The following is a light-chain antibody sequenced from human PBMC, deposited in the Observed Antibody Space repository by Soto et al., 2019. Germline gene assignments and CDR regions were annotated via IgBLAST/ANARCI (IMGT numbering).Light chain of an antibody. CDR2: ATS. J-gene: IGKJ1*01. Sequence: DIQMTQSPSAMSASVGDRVTITCRASHGISNYLAWFQQKPGKVPERLIYATSSLQSGVPSRFSGSGSGTEFTLTISSLQPEDSATYYCLQHNIYPWTFGQGTKVEI. CDR1: HGISNY. V-gene: IGKV1-17*03. CDR3: LQHNIYPWT.